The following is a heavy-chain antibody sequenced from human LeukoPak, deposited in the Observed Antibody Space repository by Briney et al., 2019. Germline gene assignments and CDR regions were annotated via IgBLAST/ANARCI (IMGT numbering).Heavy chain of an antibody. D-gene: IGHD5-24*01. CDR3: ARLTEGDGYNQFDY. CDR2: IYPGDSDT. CDR1: GYRFTSYW. J-gene: IGHJ4*02. Sequence: GESLKISWKGSGYRFTSYWIGWVRQMPGKGLEWMGVIYPGDSDTRYSPSFQGQVTISADKSISTAYLQWSSLKASDTAMYYCARLTEGDGYNQFDYWGQGTLVTVSS. V-gene: IGHV5-51*01.